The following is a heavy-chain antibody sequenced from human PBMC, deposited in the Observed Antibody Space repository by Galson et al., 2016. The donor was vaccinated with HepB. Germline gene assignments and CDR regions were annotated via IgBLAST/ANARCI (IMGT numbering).Heavy chain of an antibody. CDR1: GLKVSTYW. V-gene: IGHV3-7*03. Sequence: SLRLSCAVSGLKVSTYWMTWVHPAPGKGLEWVASRNPDGNEKAYVDSVKGRFTMSRDNAKDSLHLQMNSLRAEDTGVYYCVTSQGYWGQGTLVTVSS. CDR2: RNPDGNEK. J-gene: IGHJ4*02. CDR3: VTSQGY.